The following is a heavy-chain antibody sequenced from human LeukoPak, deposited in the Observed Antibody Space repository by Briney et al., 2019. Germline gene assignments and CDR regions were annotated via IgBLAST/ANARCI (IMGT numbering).Heavy chain of an antibody. D-gene: IGHD2-2*02. J-gene: IGHJ4*02. Sequence: SVKVSCKASGGTFSSYAISWVRQAPGQGLEWMGGIIPIFGTANYAQKFQGRVTITADESTSTAYMELSSLRSEDTAVYYCARDAGYCSSTSCYTGRFDYWGQGTLVTVSS. V-gene: IGHV1-69*13. CDR3: ARDAGYCSSTSCYTGRFDY. CDR2: IIPIFGTA. CDR1: GGTFSSYA.